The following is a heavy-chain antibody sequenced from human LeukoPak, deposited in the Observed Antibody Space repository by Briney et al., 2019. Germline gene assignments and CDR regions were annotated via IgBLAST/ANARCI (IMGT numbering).Heavy chain of an antibody. V-gene: IGHV5-51*01. CDR3: ARCRDGYNSPYYYYGIDV. CDR2: IYPGDSDT. D-gene: IGHD5-24*01. CDR1: GYSFTSYW. J-gene: IGHJ6*02. Sequence: GESLKISCKGCGYSFTSYWIGWVRQMPGKGLEWMGIIYPGDSDTRYSPSFQGQVTISADKSISTAYLQWSSLKASDTAMYSFARCRDGYNSPYYYYGIDVWGQGTTVTVSS.